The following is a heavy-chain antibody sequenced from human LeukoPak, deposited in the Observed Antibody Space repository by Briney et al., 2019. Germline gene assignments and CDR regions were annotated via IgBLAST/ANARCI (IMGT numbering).Heavy chain of an antibody. V-gene: IGHV3-21*01. CDR3: ARDWGGLPFYFYYGMDV. CDR2: ISSSYSYI. D-gene: IGHD3-16*01. CDR1: GFTFSSYG. Sequence: GGSLRLSCAASGFTFSSYGMHWVRQAPGKGLEWVSSISSSYSYIYYADSVKGRFTISRDNAKNSLYLQLTSLRAEDTAVYYCARDWGGLPFYFYYGMDVWGQGTTVTVSS. J-gene: IGHJ6*02.